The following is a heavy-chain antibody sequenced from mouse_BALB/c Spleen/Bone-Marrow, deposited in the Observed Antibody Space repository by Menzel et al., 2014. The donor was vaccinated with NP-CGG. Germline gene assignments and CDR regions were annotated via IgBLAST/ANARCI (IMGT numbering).Heavy chain of an antibody. CDR1: GYSITSDYA. Sequence: EVMLVESGPGLVKPSQSLSLTCTVTGYSITSDYAWNWIRQFPGNKLEWMGYISYCGSTSYNPSLKSRISITRDTSKNQFFLQLNSVTTEDTATYYCARWDWYFDVWGAGTTVTVSS. V-gene: IGHV3-2*02. CDR2: ISYCGST. CDR3: ARWDWYFDV. J-gene: IGHJ1*01.